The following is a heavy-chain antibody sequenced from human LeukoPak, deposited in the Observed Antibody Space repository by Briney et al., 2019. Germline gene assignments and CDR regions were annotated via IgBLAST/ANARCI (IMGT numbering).Heavy chain of an antibody. V-gene: IGHV1-24*01. J-gene: IGHJ4*02. Sequence: GASVKVSCNVSGYTLTELSMHWGRQAPVKGREWMGGFDPEDGETTYAQKFQGRVTITEDTSTDTAYMELSSLRSEDTAVYYCATSSLVVAAPFDYWGQGTLVTVSS. CDR2: FDPEDGET. CDR3: ATSSLVVAAPFDY. D-gene: IGHD2-15*01. CDR1: GYTLTELS.